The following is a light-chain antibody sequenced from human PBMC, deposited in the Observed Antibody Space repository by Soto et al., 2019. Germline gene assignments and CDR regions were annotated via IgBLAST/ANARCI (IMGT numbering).Light chain of an antibody. J-gene: IGLJ3*02. Sequence: KFMLTQPHSVSESPGKTVTISCTRSSGNIASNYVQWYQQLPGSVPTTVIYEDNQRPSGVPDRFSGSIDSSSNSASLTSSGLKTEAESDYYCQSYDSSNQGVFGAGTKVTVL. CDR1: SGNIASNY. CDR2: EDN. V-gene: IGLV6-57*04. CDR3: QSYDSSNQGV.